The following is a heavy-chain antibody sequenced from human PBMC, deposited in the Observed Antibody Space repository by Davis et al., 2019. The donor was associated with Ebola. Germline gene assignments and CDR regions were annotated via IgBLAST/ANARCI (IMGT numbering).Heavy chain of an antibody. Sequence: LRLSCAVDGGSFSAYYWSWIRQPPGKGLEWIGEIYHTGDTNYNPSLKSRVTISVDTSKNQFSLKLSSVTAADTAVYYCARPAGYWGQGTLVTVSS. CDR3: ARPAGY. V-gene: IGHV4-34*01. D-gene: IGHD2-15*01. CDR2: IYHTGDT. CDR1: GGSFSAYY. J-gene: IGHJ4*02.